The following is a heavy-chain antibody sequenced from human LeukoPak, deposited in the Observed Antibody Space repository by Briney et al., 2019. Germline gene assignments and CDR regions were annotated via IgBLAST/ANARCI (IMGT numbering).Heavy chain of an antibody. D-gene: IGHD5-12*01. J-gene: IGHJ4*02. CDR1: GYTFTDYY. V-gene: IGHV1-2*02. CDR3: ARVRGGYGDYVDY. Sequence: ASVKVSCKTSGYTFTDYYMHWVRQAPGQGLEWMGLINPNSGGTNYAQKFQGRVTMTRDTSIRTAYMELSRLTSDDTAVYYCARVRGGYGDYVDYWGQGTLVTVSS. CDR2: INPNSGGT.